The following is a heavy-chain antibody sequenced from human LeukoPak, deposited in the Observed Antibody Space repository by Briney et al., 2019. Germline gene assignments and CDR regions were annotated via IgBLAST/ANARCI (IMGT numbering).Heavy chain of an antibody. CDR1: GFIFSNAW. V-gene: IGHV3-15*01. CDR2: IKSQTNGATT. J-gene: IGHJ4*02. D-gene: IGHD6-25*01. CDR3: TTFAAAGSPGPDY. Sequence: GGSLRLSCVGSGFIFSNAWMSWVRQAPGKGLEWVGRIKSQTNGATTDYAAPVQDRFTISRDDSTNTVYLQINSLQIEDTAVYYCTTFAAAGSPGPDYWGQGTLVTVSS.